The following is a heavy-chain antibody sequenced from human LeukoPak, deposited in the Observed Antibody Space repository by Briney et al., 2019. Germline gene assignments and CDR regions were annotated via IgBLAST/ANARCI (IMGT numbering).Heavy chain of an antibody. V-gene: IGHV4-4*07. D-gene: IGHD7-27*01. CDR1: GGSISGYY. CDR3: ARQDTGDGRAFDI. J-gene: IGHJ3*02. Sequence: SETLSLTCTVSGGSISGYYWSWIRQPAGKGLEWIGRIYTSGSTNYSPSLKSRITMSVDTSMNQFSLKLTSVTAADTAVYHCARQDTGDGRAFDIWGQGTMVAVSS. CDR2: IYTSGST.